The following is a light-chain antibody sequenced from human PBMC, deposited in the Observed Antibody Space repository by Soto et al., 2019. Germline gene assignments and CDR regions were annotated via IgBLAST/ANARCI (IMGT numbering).Light chain of an antibody. J-gene: IGKJ5*01. V-gene: IGKV3-15*01. CDR2: AAS. CDR1: ESVNTY. Sequence: EKVMTQSPGTLSVSPGERVTLSCRASESVNTYVAWYQHKPGQAPRLLVYAASTRATGIPDRFSGGGFGTEFTLSINRLQSEDFAVYYCQQYDKWPITFGQGTQLELK. CDR3: QQYDKWPIT.